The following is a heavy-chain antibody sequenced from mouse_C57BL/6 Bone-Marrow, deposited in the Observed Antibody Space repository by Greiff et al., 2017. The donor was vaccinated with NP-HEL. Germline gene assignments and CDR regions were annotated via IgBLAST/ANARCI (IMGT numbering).Heavy chain of an antibody. D-gene: IGHD2-12*01. V-gene: IGHV1-9*01. Sequence: LVESGAELMKPGASVKLSCKATGYTFTGYWIEWVKQRPGHGLEWIGEILPGSGSTNYNEKFKGKATFTADTSSNTAYMQLSSLTTEDSAIYYCARSSSAYYSLFYAMDYWGQGTSVTVSS. CDR1: GYTFTGYW. J-gene: IGHJ4*01. CDR3: ARSSSAYYSLFYAMDY. CDR2: ILPGSGST.